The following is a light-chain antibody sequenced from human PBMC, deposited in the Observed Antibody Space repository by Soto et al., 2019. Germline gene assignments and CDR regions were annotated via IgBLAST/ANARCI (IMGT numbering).Light chain of an antibody. Sequence: EIGLTQSPATLSLSPGERATLSCRASQSVSSYLAWYQQKPGQAPRLLIYDASNRATGIPARFSGSVSGTDFTLTISSLEPEDFAVYYCKQRSNWPPITFGGGTKVEIK. CDR1: QSVSSY. CDR2: DAS. J-gene: IGKJ4*01. CDR3: KQRSNWPPIT. V-gene: IGKV3-11*01.